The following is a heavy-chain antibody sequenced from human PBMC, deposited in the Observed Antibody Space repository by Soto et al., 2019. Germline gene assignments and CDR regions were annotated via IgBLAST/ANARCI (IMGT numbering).Heavy chain of an antibody. CDR2: IIPIFGTA. D-gene: IGHD3-10*01. CDR3: ARDPGYHYYGSGSYYSPLAY. Sequence: ASVKVSCKASGGTFSSYAISWVRQAPGQGLEWMGGIIPIFGTANYAQKFQGRVTITADESTSTAYMELSSLRSEDTAVYYCARDPGYHYYGSGSYYSPLAYWGQGTLVTVSS. CDR1: GGTFSSYA. J-gene: IGHJ4*02. V-gene: IGHV1-69*13.